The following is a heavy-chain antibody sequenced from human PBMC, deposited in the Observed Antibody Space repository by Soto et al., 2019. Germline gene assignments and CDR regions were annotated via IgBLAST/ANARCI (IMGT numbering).Heavy chain of an antibody. CDR2: IYHSGST. V-gene: IGHV4-30-2*01. Sequence: QLQLQESGSGLVNPSQTLSLTCAVSGGSISSGGYSWSWIRQPPGKTLEWIGYIYHSGSTYYNPSLKSRVTRSVDRSKNQFSLKLGSVTAADTAVYYCVSGAAACAVGYFQHWGQGTLVTVSS. CDR3: VSGAAACAVGYFQH. D-gene: IGHD6-13*01. J-gene: IGHJ1*01. CDR1: GGSISSGGYS.